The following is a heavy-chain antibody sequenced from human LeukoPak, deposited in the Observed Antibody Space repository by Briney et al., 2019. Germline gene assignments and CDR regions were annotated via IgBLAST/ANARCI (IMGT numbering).Heavy chain of an antibody. V-gene: IGHV3-21*01. CDR1: GFIFSAYS. CDR3: ARGVVPAAFDI. Sequence: GGSLRLSCAASGFIFSAYSMNWVRQAPGKGLEWVSSIKSDSSHISYANSVRGRFTISRDNGQNSLYLQINSLRFEDTAVYYCARGVVPAAFDIWGQGTMVTVSS. D-gene: IGHD2-2*01. J-gene: IGHJ3*02. CDR2: IKSDSSHI.